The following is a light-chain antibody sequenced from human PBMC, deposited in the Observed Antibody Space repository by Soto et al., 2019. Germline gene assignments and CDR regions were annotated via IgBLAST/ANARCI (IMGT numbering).Light chain of an antibody. J-gene: IGLJ2*01. CDR3: SSHTTNPPVG. CDR2: GVS. V-gene: IGLV2-14*01. Sequence: QSVLTQPASVSGSPGQSITISCTGTSSDVGGYNYVSWYQQHPGKAPKLMIYGVSYRPSGVSNRFSGSKSGNTASLTISGLQAEDEADYYCSSHTTNPPVGFGGGTKLTVL. CDR1: SSDVGGYNY.